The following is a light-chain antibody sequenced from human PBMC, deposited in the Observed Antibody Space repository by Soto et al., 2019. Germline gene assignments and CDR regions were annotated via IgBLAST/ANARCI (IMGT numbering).Light chain of an antibody. Sequence: EIVLTQSPGTLSLSPEESATLFCRASQTVSSSCLAWYQQKPGQAPRLLIYGVSSRATGIPDRFSGSGSGTDFTLTISRLQPEEFAVYYCQHYDNSAALTFGGGTNVEIK. CDR2: GVS. V-gene: IGKV3-20*01. CDR3: QHYDNSAALT. CDR1: QTVSSSC. J-gene: IGKJ4*01.